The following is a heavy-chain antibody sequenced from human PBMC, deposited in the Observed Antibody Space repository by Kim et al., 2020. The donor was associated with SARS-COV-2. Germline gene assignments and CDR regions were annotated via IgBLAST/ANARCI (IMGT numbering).Heavy chain of an antibody. J-gene: IGHJ5*02. CDR1: GGTFSSYA. V-gene: IGHV1-69*13. CDR2: IIPIFGTA. CDR3: ARGEGSTDWFDP. D-gene: IGHD4-4*01. Sequence: SVKVSCKASGGTFSSYAISWVRQAPGQGLEWMGGIIPIFGTANHAQKFQGRVTITADESTSTAYMELSSLRSEDTAVYYCARGEGSTDWFDPWGQGTLVTVSS.